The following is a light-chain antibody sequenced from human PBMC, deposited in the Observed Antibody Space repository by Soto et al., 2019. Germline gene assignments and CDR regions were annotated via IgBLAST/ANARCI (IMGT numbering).Light chain of an antibody. CDR2: YDD. Sequence: QSVLTQPPSVSEAPRQRVTISCSGSSSNIGNNAVNWYQQLPGKAPKLLIYYDDLLPSGVSDRFSDSKSGTSASLAISGLQSEDEADYYCAAWDDSLNGPVFGGGTKVTVL. V-gene: IGLV1-36*01. J-gene: IGLJ2*01. CDR1: SSNIGNNA. CDR3: AAWDDSLNGPV.